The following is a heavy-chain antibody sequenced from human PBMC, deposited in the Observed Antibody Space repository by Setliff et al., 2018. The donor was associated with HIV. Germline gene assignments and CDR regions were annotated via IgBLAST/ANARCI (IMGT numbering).Heavy chain of an antibody. CDR1: GFTFSNYG. CDR2: IWYDGSNK. J-gene: IGHJ4*02. D-gene: IGHD2-15*01. CDR3: ARDLNPYGGNVDY. Sequence: PGGSLRLSCAASGFTFSNYGMHWVRQAPGKGLEWVSVIWYDGSNKYYTDSVKGRFTISRDNAKNSLYLQLNSLRAEDTAVHYCARDLNPYGGNVDYWGQGTLVTVSS. V-gene: IGHV3-33*01.